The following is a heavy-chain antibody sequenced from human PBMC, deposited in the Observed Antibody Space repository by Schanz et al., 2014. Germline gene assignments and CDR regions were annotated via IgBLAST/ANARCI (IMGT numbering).Heavy chain of an antibody. CDR1: GYTFSSYG. D-gene: IGHD1-26*01. CDR2: ISGDTGDT. CDR3: ARDRDQWDGNYLDY. J-gene: IGHJ4*02. Sequence: QVLLVQSGGEVAKPGASVKVSCKASGYTFSSYGISWMRQAPGKGLEWMGWISGDTGDTTYAQRLQGRVTMTTDTSASAAYMELRSLTSDDSAVYYCARDRDQWDGNYLDYWGQGTLVTVSS. V-gene: IGHV1-18*04.